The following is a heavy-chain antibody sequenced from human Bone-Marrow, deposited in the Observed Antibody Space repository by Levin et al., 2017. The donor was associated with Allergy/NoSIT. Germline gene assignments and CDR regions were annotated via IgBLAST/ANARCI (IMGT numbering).Heavy chain of an antibody. CDR2: IYYSGST. D-gene: IGHD1-26*01. V-gene: IGHV4-39*01. J-gene: IGHJ4*02. CDR1: GGSISSSSYY. Sequence: SQTLSLTCTVSGGSISSSSYYWGWIRQPPGKGLEWIGSIYYSGSTYYNPSLKSRVTISVDTSKNQFSLKLSSVTAADTAVYYCARHDSHGSDGDYWGQGTLVTVSS. CDR3: ARHDSHGSDGDY.